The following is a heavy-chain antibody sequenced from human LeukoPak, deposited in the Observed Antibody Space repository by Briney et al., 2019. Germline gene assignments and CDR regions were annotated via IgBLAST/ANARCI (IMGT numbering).Heavy chain of an antibody. J-gene: IGHJ4*02. CDR3: AKGPVTGYFDY. D-gene: IGHD7-27*01. CDR1: GFTFDDYA. Sequence: GGSLRLSCAASGFTFDDYAMHWVRQAPGKGLEWASGISWNSGSIGYADSVKGRFTISRDNAKNSLYLQMNSLRAEDTALYYCAKGPVTGYFDYWGQGTLVTVSS. CDR2: ISWNSGSI. V-gene: IGHV3-9*01.